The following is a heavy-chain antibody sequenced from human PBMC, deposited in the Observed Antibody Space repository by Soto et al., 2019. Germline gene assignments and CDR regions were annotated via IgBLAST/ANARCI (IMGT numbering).Heavy chain of an antibody. J-gene: IGHJ5*02. CDR3: AMSLAGIGQRWFNP. D-gene: IGHD3-3*02. V-gene: IGHV3-64*07. CDR2: VDSSGTYT. Sequence: EVQLMESGGDLVQPGGSLRLSCAGSGFTFGGFGLYWVRQAPGKGLEFVSAVDSSGTYTYYADSVKGRFTISRDNSKNTMYLQMGSLKTEDMAVYYWAMSLAGIGQRWFNPWGQGTRVTVSS. CDR1: GFTFGGFG.